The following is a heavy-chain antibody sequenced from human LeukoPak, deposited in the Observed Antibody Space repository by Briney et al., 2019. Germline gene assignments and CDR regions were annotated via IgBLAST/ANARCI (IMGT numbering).Heavy chain of an antibody. V-gene: IGHV3-11*04. CDR1: GFTFSDSY. CDR2: ISGSGHDI. J-gene: IGHJ5*02. D-gene: IGHD3-22*01. CDR3: AKESYYDSSGYWFPHRSWPNWFDP. Sequence: GGSLRLSCAASGFTFSDSYMTWVRQAPGKGVEWVAYISGSGHDINYSESAKGRFTISRDNAKNSLYLQMNSLRAEDTAVYYCAKESYYDSSGYWFPHRSWPNWFDPWGQGTLVTVSS.